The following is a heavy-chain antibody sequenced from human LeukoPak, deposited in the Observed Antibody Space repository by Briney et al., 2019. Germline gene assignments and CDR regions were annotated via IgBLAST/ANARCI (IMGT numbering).Heavy chain of an antibody. Sequence: GGSLRLSCAASGFPFSNHAMSWVRQPPGKGLEWVAAISNGNTYYADSVKGRFTISRDNSKNTLYLQMNSLRAGDTAVYYCAKDLVAGGNSPFDYWGQGTLVTVSS. CDR1: GFPFSNHA. V-gene: IGHV3-23*01. CDR2: ISNGNT. D-gene: IGHD4-23*01. CDR3: AKDLVAGGNSPFDY. J-gene: IGHJ4*02.